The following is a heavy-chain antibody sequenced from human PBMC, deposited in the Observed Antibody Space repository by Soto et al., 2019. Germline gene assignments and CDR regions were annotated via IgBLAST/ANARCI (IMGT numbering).Heavy chain of an antibody. J-gene: IGHJ3*02. V-gene: IGHV3-66*01. CDR1: GFTVSSNY. CDR2: IYSGGST. CDR3: ARGRGDAFDI. Sequence: EVQLVESGGGLVQPGGSLRLSCAASGFTVSSNYMSWVRQAPGKGLEWGSVIYSGGSTYYADYVKGRFTISRDNSKNRLYLQMNSLRADDTAVYYCARGRGDAFDIWGQGTMVTVSS.